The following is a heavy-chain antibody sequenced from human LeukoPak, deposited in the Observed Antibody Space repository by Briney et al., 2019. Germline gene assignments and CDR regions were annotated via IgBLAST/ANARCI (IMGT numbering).Heavy chain of an antibody. J-gene: IGHJ5*02. D-gene: IGHD6-13*01. CDR2: INHSGST. CDR3: AREISSSFDP. V-gene: IGHV4-34*01. Sequence: PSETLSLTCAVYGGSFSGYYWSWIRQPPGKGLEWIGEINHSGSTNYNPSLKSRVTISVDTSKNQFSLKLSSVTAADTAVYYCAREISSSFDPWGQGTLDTVSS. CDR1: GGSFSGYY.